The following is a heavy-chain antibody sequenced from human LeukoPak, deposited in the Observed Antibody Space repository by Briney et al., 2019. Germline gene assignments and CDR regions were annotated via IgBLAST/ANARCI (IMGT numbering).Heavy chain of an antibody. CDR2: IWYDGSNK. Sequence: GGSLRLSCAASGFTFSSYGMLWVRQAPGKGLEWVAVIWYDGSNKYYADSVKGRFTISRDNSKNTLYLQMNSLRAEDTAVYYCARDSLWFGEFLDYWGQGTLVTVSS. J-gene: IGHJ4*02. D-gene: IGHD3-10*01. V-gene: IGHV3-33*01. CDR1: GFTFSSYG. CDR3: ARDSLWFGEFLDY.